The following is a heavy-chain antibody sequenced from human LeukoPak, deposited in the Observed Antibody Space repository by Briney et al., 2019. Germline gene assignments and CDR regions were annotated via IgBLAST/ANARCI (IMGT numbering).Heavy chain of an antibody. J-gene: IGHJ6*02. V-gene: IGHV4-59*01. Sequence: SETLSLTCTVSGGSISSYYWSWIRQPPGKGLEWIGYIYYSGSTNYNPSLKSRVTISVDTSKNQFSPKLSSVTAADTAVYYCARASRYYGNGMDVWGQGTTVTVSS. CDR2: IYYSGST. CDR3: ARASRYYGNGMDV. D-gene: IGHD3-3*01. CDR1: GGSISSYY.